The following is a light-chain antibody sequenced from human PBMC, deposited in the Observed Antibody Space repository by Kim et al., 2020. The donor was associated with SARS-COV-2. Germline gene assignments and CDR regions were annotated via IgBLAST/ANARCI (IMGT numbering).Light chain of an antibody. CDR2: GGA. J-gene: IGKJ2*01. CDR1: QSVRSGS. CDR3: QQDDGSYRYT. Sequence: AGEGAGPSCRARQSVRSGSLAWYLHEPGQAPRALIYGGASRAAGIPDRFSGSGGGTDFTLTVSRLEAEDFAVYYCQQDDGSYRYTFGQGTKLEI. V-gene: IGKV3-20*01.